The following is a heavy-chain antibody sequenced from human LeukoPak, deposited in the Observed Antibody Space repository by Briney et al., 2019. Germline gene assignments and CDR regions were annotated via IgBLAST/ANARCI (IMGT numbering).Heavy chain of an antibody. Sequence: KASETLSLTCTVSGGSISSYYWSWIRQPPGKGLEWIGYIYYSGSTNYNASLKSRVTISVDTSKNQFSLKLSSVTAADTAVYYCASTNRKGITIFGVVTPDAFDIWGQGTMVTVSS. CDR1: GGSISSYY. CDR2: IYYSGST. D-gene: IGHD3-3*01. J-gene: IGHJ3*02. CDR3: ASTNRKGITIFGVVTPDAFDI. V-gene: IGHV4-59*01.